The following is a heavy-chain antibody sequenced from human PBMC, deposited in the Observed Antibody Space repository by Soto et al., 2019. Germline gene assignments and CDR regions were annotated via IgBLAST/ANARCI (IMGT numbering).Heavy chain of an antibody. CDR2: IYYSGST. CDR3: ARSRYSGYDSVDY. Sequence: QVQLQESGPGLVKPSETLSLTCTVSGGSISSYYWSWIRQPPGKGLEWIGFIYYSGSTNYNPSLKSRVTISVDTSKNQFSLKLSSVTAAHTAVYYCARSRYSGYDSVDYWGQGTLVTVSS. J-gene: IGHJ4*02. V-gene: IGHV4-59*01. D-gene: IGHD5-12*01. CDR1: GGSISSYY.